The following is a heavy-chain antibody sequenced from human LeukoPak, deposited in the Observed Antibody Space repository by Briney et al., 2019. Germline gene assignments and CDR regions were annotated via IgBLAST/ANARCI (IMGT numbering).Heavy chain of an antibody. CDR1: GFTFSNTW. Sequence: GGSLRLSCAASGFTFSNTWMSWVRQAPGKGLEWVGRIKSETGGGTTDYAAPVKGRFVISRDDSKNMLYLQMSGLKIEDTAVYYCTTAAALGWGQGTLVTVSS. J-gene: IGHJ4*02. CDR2: IKSETGGGTT. V-gene: IGHV3-15*01. CDR3: TTAAALG. D-gene: IGHD6-25*01.